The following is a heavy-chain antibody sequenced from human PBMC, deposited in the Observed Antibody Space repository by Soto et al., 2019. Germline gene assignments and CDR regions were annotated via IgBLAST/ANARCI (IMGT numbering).Heavy chain of an antibody. CDR3: ARVRSSGWYYYYGMDV. J-gene: IGHJ6*02. Sequence: SVKVSCKASAGTFSSYSISWVRQAPGQGLEWMGGIIPIFGTADYAQKFQGSVTITADESTSTAYMELSSLRSEDTAVYYCARVRSSGWYYYYGMDVWGQGTTVTVSS. D-gene: IGHD6-19*01. CDR1: AGTFSSYS. CDR2: IIPIFGTA. V-gene: IGHV1-69*13.